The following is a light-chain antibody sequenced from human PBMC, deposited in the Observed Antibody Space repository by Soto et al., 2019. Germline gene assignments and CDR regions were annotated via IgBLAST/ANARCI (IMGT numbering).Light chain of an antibody. CDR2: AAS. CDR1: QGISSY. Sequence: DIQLTQSPSFLSASVGDRVTITCRASQGISSYLAWYQQKPGKAPELLIYAASTLQSGVPSRFSGSGSGTDFTLTISSLQPEDSATYYCHQLNTYPPWTFGQGTKVEIK. CDR3: HQLNTYPPWT. J-gene: IGKJ1*01. V-gene: IGKV1-9*01.